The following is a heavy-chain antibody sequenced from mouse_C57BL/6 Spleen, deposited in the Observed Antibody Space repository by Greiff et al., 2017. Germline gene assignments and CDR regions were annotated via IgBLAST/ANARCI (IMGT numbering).Heavy chain of an antibody. D-gene: IGHD2-1*01. CDR3: ARDGNEFAY. V-gene: IGHV1-82*01. J-gene: IGHJ3*01. CDR2: IYPGDGDT. CDR1: GYAFSSSW. Sequence: QVQLQQSGPELVKPGASVKISCKASGYAFSSSWMNWVKQRPGKGLEWIGRIYPGDGDTNYNGKFKGKATLTADKSSSTAYMQLSSLTSEDSAVYFCARDGNEFAYWGQGTLVTVSA.